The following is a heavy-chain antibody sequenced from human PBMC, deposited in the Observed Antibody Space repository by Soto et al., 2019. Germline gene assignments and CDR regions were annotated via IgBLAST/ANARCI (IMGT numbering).Heavy chain of an antibody. CDR1: GGSISSGGYY. D-gene: IGHD2-15*01. CDR3: AREGDPRFEDIVVVVADYAFDI. Sequence: SSETLSLTCTVSGGSISSGGYYWSWIRQHPGKGLEWIGYIYYSGSTYYNPSLKSRVTISVDTSKNQFSLKLSSVTAADTAVYYCAREGDPRFEDIVVVVADYAFDIWGQGTMVTVSS. V-gene: IGHV4-31*03. J-gene: IGHJ3*02. CDR2: IYYSGST.